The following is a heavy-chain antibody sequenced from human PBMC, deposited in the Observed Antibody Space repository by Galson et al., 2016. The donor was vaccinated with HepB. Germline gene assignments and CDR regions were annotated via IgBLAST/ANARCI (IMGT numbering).Heavy chain of an antibody. J-gene: IGHJ4*02. CDR1: GDSISSSSHY. V-gene: IGHV4-39*07. Sequence: SETLSLTCTVSGDSISSSSHYWGWIRQLPGNGLEWIGSIFYTGSAYYTPSLKGRVDISIDTSKNELSLRLTSVTAADTAIYSFLRDQRASASPAFADFWAPGTGVSVSS. CDR3: LRDQRASASPAFADF. D-gene: IGHD6-25*01. CDR2: IFYTGSA.